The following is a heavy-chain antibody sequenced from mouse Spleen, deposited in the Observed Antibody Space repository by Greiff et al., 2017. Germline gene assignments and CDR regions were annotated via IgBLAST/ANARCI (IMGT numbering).Heavy chain of an antibody. CDR1: GFTFSSYA. J-gene: IGHJ3*01. V-gene: IGHV5-6-2*01. Sequence: EVKLMESGGGLVKPGGSLKLSCAASGFTFSSYAMSWVRQTPEKRLEWVAAINSNGGSTYYPDTVKDRFTISRDNAKNTLYLQMSSLRSEDTALYYCARHHYSASWFAYWGQGTLVTVSA. CDR2: INSNGGST. CDR3: ARHHYSASWFAY. D-gene: IGHD2-12*01.